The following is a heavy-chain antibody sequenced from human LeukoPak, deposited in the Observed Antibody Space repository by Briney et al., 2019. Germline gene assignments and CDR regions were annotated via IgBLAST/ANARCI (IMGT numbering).Heavy chain of an antibody. V-gene: IGHV4-59*08. J-gene: IGHJ4*02. CDR3: ARHDGGYGDYFDY. D-gene: IGHD4-17*01. CDR2: IYSGGST. Sequence: TSDTLSLTCTVSGVSISSYYWSWIRQPPGKGLEWLGYIYSGGSTNYNPSLKSRVSISVDTSKNQFSLRLSSVTAADTAVYYCARHDGGYGDYFDYWGPGTLVTVSS. CDR1: GVSISSYY.